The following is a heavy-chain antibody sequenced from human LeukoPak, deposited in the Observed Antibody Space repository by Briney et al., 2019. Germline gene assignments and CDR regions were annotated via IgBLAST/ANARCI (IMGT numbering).Heavy chain of an antibody. Sequence: SETLSLTCAVYGGSFSGYYWSWIRQPPGKGLEWIGEINHSGSTNYNPSLKSRVTISVDTSKNQFSLKLRSVTAADAAVYYCARGPRFGELLWHWFDPWGQGTLVTVSS. V-gene: IGHV4-34*01. CDR3: ARGPRFGELLWHWFDP. CDR1: GGSFSGYY. D-gene: IGHD3-10*01. J-gene: IGHJ5*02. CDR2: INHSGST.